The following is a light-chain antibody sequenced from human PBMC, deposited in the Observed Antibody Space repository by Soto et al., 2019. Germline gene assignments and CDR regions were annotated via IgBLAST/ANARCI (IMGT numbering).Light chain of an antibody. CDR3: QQYDNWPRT. Sequence: TQSPATLSVSPGERATLSCRASQSVRSNLAWYQQKPGQPPRLLIYDASTRATGIPSRFSGSGSGTEFTLTISSLKSEDFAVYYCQQYDNWPRTFGQGTKVDIK. J-gene: IGKJ1*01. V-gene: IGKV3-15*01. CDR2: DAS. CDR1: QSVRSN.